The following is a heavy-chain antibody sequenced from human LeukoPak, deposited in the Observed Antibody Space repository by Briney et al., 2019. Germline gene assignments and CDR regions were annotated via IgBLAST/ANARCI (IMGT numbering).Heavy chain of an antibody. D-gene: IGHD5-12*01. J-gene: IGHJ3*02. CDR3: ARARDSGYDSDAFDI. CDR1: GGSISSYY. V-gene: IGHV4-59*01. Sequence: SETLSLTCTVSGGSISSYYWSWIRQPPGKRLEWIGYIYYSGGTNYNPSLKSRVTISVDTSKNQFSLKLSSVTAADTAVYYCARARDSGYDSDAFDIWGQGTMVTVSS. CDR2: IYYSGGT.